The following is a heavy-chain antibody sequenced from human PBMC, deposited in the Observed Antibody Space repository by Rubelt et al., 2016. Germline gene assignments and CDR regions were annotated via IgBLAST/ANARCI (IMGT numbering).Heavy chain of an antibody. Sequence: GGGVVQPGRSLRLSRAASGFTFSSYGMHWVRQAPGKGLGWVAVIWYDGSNKYYGDSGKGRFTISRDNFKNTGYLQLNSPRAEDTAVYYCVRGLGVSARNYLDYWGQGTPVAVSS. CDR1: GFTFSSYG. CDR3: VRGLGVSARNYLDY. CDR2: IWYDGSNK. V-gene: IGHV3-33*01. D-gene: IGHD2-8*01. J-gene: IGHJ4*02.